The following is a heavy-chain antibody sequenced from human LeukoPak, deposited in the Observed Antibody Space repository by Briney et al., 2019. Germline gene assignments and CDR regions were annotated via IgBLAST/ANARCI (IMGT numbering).Heavy chain of an antibody. J-gene: IGHJ4*02. D-gene: IGHD6-13*01. V-gene: IGHV4-59*01. CDR2: ISYSGST. CDR1: GGSISSYY. CDR3: ARDGEYSNSWYEFDY. Sequence: SETLSLTCTVSGGSISSYYWSWIRQPPGKGLEWIGYISYSGSTNFNPSLKSRVTISVDTSKNQFSLKLSSVTAADTAVYYCARDGEYSNSWYEFDYWGQGTLVTVSS.